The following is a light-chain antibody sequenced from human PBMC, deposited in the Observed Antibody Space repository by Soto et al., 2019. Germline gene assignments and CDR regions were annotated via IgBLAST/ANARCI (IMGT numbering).Light chain of an antibody. V-gene: IGKV1-39*01. CDR1: QSIVTY. J-gene: IGKJ1*01. Sequence: DIQMTQSPSSLTASLGDRVTITCRASQSIVTYLNWYLQKPGKAPKLLIYAASNLQSGVPSRFSGSGSGTDFTLTISSLQHEDFANYFCQQSYSTHPWTFGQGTKVDIK. CDR3: QQSYSTHPWT. CDR2: AAS.